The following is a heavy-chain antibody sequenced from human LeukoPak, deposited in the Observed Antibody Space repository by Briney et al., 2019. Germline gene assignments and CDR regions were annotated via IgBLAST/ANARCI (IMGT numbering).Heavy chain of an antibody. CDR2: IYYSGST. V-gene: IGHV4-39*01. J-gene: IGHJ4*02. D-gene: IGHD3-10*01. CDR1: GGSISSSSYY. CDR3: ARTGSGVRSEPRDY. Sequence: SETLSLTCTVSGGSISSSSYYWGWIRQPPGKGLEWIGSIYYSGSTYYNPSLKSRVTISVDTSKNQFSLKLSSVTAADTAVYYCARTGSGVRSEPRDYWGQGTLVTVSS.